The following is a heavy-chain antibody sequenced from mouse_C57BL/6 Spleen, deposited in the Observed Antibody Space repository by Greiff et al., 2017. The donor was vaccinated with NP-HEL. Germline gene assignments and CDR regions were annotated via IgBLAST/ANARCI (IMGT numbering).Heavy chain of an antibody. J-gene: IGHJ4*01. D-gene: IGHD2-5*01. CDR2: IDPETGGT. CDR3: TRSLSIVSYAMDY. CDR1: GYTFTDYE. V-gene: IGHV1-15*01. Sequence: VQLQQSGAELVRPGASVTLSCKASGYTFTDYEMHWVKQTPVHGLEWIGAIDPETGGTAYNQKFKGKAILTADKSSSTAYMELRSRTSEDSAVFFCTRSLSIVSYAMDYWGQGTSVTVSS.